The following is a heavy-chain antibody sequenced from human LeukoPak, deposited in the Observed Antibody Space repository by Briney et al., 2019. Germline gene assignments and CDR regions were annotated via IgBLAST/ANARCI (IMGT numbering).Heavy chain of an antibody. CDR3: ARGPSGSDY. D-gene: IGHD3-10*01. Sequence: ASVKVSCKVSGYTFTGYYLHWLRQAPGQGLEWVGRINPSSGDTNYAQKFQGRVTMTRDTSINTASMALSSLRSDDTAVYYCARGPSGSDYWGQGTLVTVSS. V-gene: IGHV1-2*06. CDR1: GYTFTGYY. CDR2: INPSSGDT. J-gene: IGHJ4*02.